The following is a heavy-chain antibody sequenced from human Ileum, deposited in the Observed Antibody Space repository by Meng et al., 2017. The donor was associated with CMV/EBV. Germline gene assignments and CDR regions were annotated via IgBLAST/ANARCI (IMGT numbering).Heavy chain of an antibody. CDR2: IYWDDDK. CDR1: GFSSTTDGAS. Sequence: IPLKGPAPPPGKPTQTPPLPFTFSGFSSTTDGASVGWIRRPPGKALEWLALIYWDDDKDYSPSLKSRLTVMKDASKNQAVLKMTDMGPMDTATYYCAYRRGGGSGWNWFGPWGQGTLVTVSS. J-gene: IGHJ5*02. V-gene: IGHV2-5*02. CDR3: AYRRGGGSGWNWFGP. D-gene: IGHD6-19*01.